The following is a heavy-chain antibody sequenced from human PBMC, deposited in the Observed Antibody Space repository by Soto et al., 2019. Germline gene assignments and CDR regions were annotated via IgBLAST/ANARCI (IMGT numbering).Heavy chain of an antibody. Sequence: GGSLRLSCAASGFTFDDYAMHWVRQAPGKGLEWVSGISWNSGSIGYADSVKGRFTISRDNAKNSLYLQMNSLRAEDTALYYCAKASGSSSLNYYYGMDVWGQGTTVTVSS. D-gene: IGHD6-6*01. CDR2: ISWNSGSI. V-gene: IGHV3-9*01. CDR1: GFTFDDYA. CDR3: AKASGSSSLNYYYGMDV. J-gene: IGHJ6*02.